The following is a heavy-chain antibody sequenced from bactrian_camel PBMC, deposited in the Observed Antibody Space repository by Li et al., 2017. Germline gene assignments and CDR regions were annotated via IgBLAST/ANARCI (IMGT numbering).Heavy chain of an antibody. Sequence: HVQLVESGGASVKAGGSLRLSCTASGLTFATYAGAWFRRAPGKEREGVAAIEMDGTLHYGYRIEGRFAISRDCAANTLYLQMNSLKPEDTAVYYCAADSLNRGGSPIRQGTQVTVS. CDR1: GLTFATYA. J-gene: IGHJ4*01. CDR2: IEMDGTL. D-gene: IGHD2*01. V-gene: IGHV3S63*01.